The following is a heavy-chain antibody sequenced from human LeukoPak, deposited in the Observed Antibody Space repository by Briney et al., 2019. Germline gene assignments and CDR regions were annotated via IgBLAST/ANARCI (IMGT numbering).Heavy chain of an antibody. CDR1: GYTFTGYY. CDR3: ARDGDYYGSSGSPDY. CDR2: INPNGGGT. V-gene: IGHV1-2*06. J-gene: IGHJ4*02. Sequence: ASVKVSCKASGYTFTGYYMHWVRQAPGQGLEWMGRINPNGGGTNYAQKFQGRVTMTRDTSISTAYMELSRLRSDDTAVYYCARDGDYYGSSGSPDYWGQGTLVTVSS. D-gene: IGHD3-22*01.